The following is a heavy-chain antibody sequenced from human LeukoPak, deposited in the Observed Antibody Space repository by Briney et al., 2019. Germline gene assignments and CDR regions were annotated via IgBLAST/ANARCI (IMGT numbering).Heavy chain of an antibody. CDR2: INPNSVGT. CDR3: ARDRKFYDFWSGYYDYYYYGMDV. Sequence: GASVKVSCKASGYTFIGHYMHWVRQAPGQGLEWMGWINPNSVGTNYAQKFQGRVTMTRDTSISTVYMELSRLRSDDTAVYYCARDRKFYDFWSGYYDYYYYGMDVWGQGTTVTVSS. D-gene: IGHD3-3*01. V-gene: IGHV1-2*02. CDR1: GYTFIGHY. J-gene: IGHJ6*02.